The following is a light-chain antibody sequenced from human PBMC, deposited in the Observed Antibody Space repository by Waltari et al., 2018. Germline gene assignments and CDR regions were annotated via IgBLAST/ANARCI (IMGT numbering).Light chain of an antibody. J-gene: IGKJ4*01. Sequence: CRARQSISKYLAWYQQKPGQATRRLIFDASNRATGIPARFSGSGSGTEFSLTISSLEPEDFAVYYCQQRGTYLGLTFGGGTKVDIK. CDR1: QSISKY. CDR2: DAS. V-gene: IGKV3-11*01. CDR3: QQRGTYLGLT.